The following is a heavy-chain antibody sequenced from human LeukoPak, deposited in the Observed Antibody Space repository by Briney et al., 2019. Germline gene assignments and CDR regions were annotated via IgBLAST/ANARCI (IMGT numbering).Heavy chain of an antibody. CDR3: AKDSLPRYYYGSGSYYKD. J-gene: IGHJ4*02. CDR2: ISYDGSNK. CDR1: GFTFSSYG. Sequence: GGSLRLSCAASGFTFSSYGMHWVRQAPGKGLEWVAVISYDGSNKYYADSVKGRFTISRDNSKNTRYLQMNSLRAEDTAVYYCAKDSLPRYYYGSGSYYKDWGQGTLVTVSS. D-gene: IGHD3-10*01. V-gene: IGHV3-30*18.